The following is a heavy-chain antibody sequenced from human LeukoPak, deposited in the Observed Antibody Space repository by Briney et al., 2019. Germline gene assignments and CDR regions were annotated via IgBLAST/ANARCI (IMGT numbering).Heavy chain of an antibody. CDR2: IYYSGST. Sequence: PSETLSLTCAVYGGSFSGYYWSWIRQPPGKGLEWIAYIYYSGSTNYNPSLKSRVTISLDTSKNQFSLKLSSVTTADTAVYYCARMPDILTGLDSWGQGTLVTVSS. D-gene: IGHD3-9*01. CDR1: GGSFSGYY. V-gene: IGHV4-59*01. J-gene: IGHJ4*02. CDR3: ARMPDILTGLDS.